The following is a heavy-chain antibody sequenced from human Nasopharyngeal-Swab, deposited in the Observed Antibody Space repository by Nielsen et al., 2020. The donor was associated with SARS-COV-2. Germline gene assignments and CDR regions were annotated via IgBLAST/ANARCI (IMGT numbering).Heavy chain of an antibody. CDR1: GLTFSNFD. V-gene: IGHV3-64D*06. Sequence: GGSLRLSCSASGLTFSNFDVNWVRQAPGKGLEYVSGISRNGGSTYYADSVTGRFIISRDDSKNTLYLQMSSLRLEDTAVYYCVKALRSGGCYFTEAFDMWGQGTMVTVSS. J-gene: IGHJ3*02. CDR3: VKALRSGGCYFTEAFDM. D-gene: IGHD6-19*01. CDR2: ISRNGGST.